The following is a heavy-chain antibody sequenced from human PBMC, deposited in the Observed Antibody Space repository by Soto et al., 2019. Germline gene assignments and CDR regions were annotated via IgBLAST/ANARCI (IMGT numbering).Heavy chain of an antibody. D-gene: IGHD1-1*01. CDR1: GGTFSSYT. Sequence: QIQLVQSGAEVKKPGSSVKVSCKASGGTFSSYTISWVRQAPGKGLEWMGRIIPILGIANYAQKFQGRVTITADNSTSTAYMELSSLRSEDTAVYYCARVEGTHLPDYWGQGTLVTVSS. V-gene: IGHV1-69*02. CDR2: IIPILGIA. CDR3: ARVEGTHLPDY. J-gene: IGHJ4*02.